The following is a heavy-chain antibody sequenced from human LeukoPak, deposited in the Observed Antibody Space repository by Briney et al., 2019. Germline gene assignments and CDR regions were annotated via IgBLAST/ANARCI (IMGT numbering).Heavy chain of an antibody. J-gene: IGHJ4*02. V-gene: IGHV3-23*01. CDR2: ISGSGGST. CDR1: GFTFSSYA. CDR3: AKDRSCTNDICHGDFDY. Sequence: GGSLRLSRAASGFTFSSYAVSWVRQAPGKGLEWVSSISGSGGSTYSADSVKGRFTISRDNSKNTLYLQMNSLRAEDTALYYCAKDRSCTNDICHGDFDYWGQGTLVTVSS. D-gene: IGHD2-8*01.